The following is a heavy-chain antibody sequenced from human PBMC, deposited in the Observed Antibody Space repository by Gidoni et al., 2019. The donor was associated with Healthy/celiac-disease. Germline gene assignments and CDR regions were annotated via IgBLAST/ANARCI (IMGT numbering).Heavy chain of an antibody. CDR3: ANVYSSSSSREKMGRYYFDY. CDR1: GFTFSSYA. V-gene: IGHV3-23*01. Sequence: EVQLLESGGGLVQPGGSLRLSCAASGFTFSSYAMSWVRQAPGKGLGWCSAIRGSGGSTYYADSVKGRFTISRDNSKNTLYLQMNSLRAEDTAVYYCANVYSSSSSREKMGRYYFDYWGQGTLVTVSS. CDR2: IRGSGGST. J-gene: IGHJ4*02. D-gene: IGHD6-6*01.